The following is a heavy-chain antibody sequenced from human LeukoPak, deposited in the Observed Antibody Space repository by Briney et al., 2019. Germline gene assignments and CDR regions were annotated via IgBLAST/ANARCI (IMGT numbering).Heavy chain of an antibody. V-gene: IGHV3-23*01. J-gene: IGHJ4*02. D-gene: IGHD2-15*01. CDR3: AKDFIVVVAAGGFDY. Sequence: GGSLRLSCAASGFTFSSYAMSWVRQAPGKGLEWVSAISGSGGSTYYADSVKGRFTISRDNSKNTLYLQMNSLRAEDTAVYYCAKDFIVVVAAGGFDYWGQGTLVTVSS. CDR1: GFTFSSYA. CDR2: ISGSGGST.